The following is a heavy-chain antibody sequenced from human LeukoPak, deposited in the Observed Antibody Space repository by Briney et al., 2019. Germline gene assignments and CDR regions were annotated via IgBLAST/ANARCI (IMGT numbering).Heavy chain of an antibody. V-gene: IGHV3-23*01. Sequence: GGSQRLSCAASGFTFGSHAMNWVRQPPGKGPEWVSTIYGANAFYADSVRGRFTISRDNSKNMLYLHMISLRVEDTAIYYCAKEIHEVYYYSPDVWGQGTTVTVSS. CDR3: AKEIHEVYYYSPDV. CDR1: GFTFGSHA. J-gene: IGHJ6*02. CDR2: IYGANA.